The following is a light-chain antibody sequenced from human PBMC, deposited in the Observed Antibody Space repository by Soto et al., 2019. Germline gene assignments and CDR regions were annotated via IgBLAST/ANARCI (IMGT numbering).Light chain of an antibody. Sequence: QLVLTQPPSASGTPGQRVTISCSGSSSNIGSNYVYWYQQLPGTAPKLLIYRNNQRPSGVPDRFSGSKSGTSASLAISGLRSEDEADYYCAAWDDSLSGSSFGGGTKVTVL. V-gene: IGLV1-47*01. CDR2: RNN. CDR1: SSNIGSNY. CDR3: AAWDDSLSGSS. J-gene: IGLJ2*01.